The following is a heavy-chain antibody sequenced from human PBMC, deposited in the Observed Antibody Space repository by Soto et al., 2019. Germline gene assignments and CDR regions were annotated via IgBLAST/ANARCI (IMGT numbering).Heavy chain of an antibody. D-gene: IGHD3-10*01. V-gene: IGHV4-59*01. Sequence: SETLSLTSTVSGGSISSYYWSWIRQPPGKGPEWIGYIYYSGSTNYNPSLKSRVTISVDTSKNQFSLKLSSVTAADTAVYYCARGGAYYYGSGSPSEFVYWGHGTLVTVSS. CDR1: GGSISSYY. CDR3: ARGGAYYYGSGSPSEFVY. CDR2: IYYSGST. J-gene: IGHJ4*01.